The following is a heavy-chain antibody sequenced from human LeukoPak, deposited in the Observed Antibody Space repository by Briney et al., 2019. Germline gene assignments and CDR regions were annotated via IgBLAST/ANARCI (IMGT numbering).Heavy chain of an antibody. CDR2: IYYSGTT. D-gene: IGHD5-18*01. V-gene: IGHV4-59*01. Sequence: SETLSLTCTVSGGSISSYYWSWIRQPPGKGLEWIGYIYYSGTTNYNPSLKSRVTISVDTSKNQFSLKLSSVTAADTAVYYCARSLADTAMVGLGYWGQGTLVTVSS. CDR3: ARSLADTAMVGLGY. CDR1: GGSISSYY. J-gene: IGHJ4*02.